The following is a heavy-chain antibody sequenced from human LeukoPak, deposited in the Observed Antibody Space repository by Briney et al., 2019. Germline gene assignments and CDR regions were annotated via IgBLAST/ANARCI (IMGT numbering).Heavy chain of an antibody. V-gene: IGHV3-23*01. D-gene: IGHD6-13*01. CDR1: GFTFSSYA. CDR3: AKGVIAAAGTRKGFDY. Sequence: GGSLRLSCAASGFTFSSYAMSWVRQAPGKGLEWVSAISGSGGSTYYADSVKGRFTISRDNSKNTLYLRMNSLRAEDTAVYYCAKGVIAAAGTRKGFDYWGQGTLVTVSS. J-gene: IGHJ4*02. CDR2: ISGSGGST.